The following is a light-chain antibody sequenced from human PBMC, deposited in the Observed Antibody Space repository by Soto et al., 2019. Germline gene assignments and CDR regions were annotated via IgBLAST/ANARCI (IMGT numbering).Light chain of an antibody. Sequence: QSALTQPASVSGSPGQSITISCTGTSSDVGGYNYVSWYQQHPGKAPKLMFYDVSNRPSGVSNRFSGSKSVNTASLTISGLQAEDEADYYCSSYTSSSTVVFGGGTKLTVL. CDR3: SSYTSSSTVV. CDR1: SSDVGGYNY. J-gene: IGLJ2*01. V-gene: IGLV2-14*03. CDR2: DVS.